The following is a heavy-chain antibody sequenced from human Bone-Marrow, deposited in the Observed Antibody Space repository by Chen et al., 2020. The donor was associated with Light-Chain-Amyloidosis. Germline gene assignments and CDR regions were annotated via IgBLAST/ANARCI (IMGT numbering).Heavy chain of an antibody. D-gene: IGHD3-22*01. CDR1: GFTFSSYG. V-gene: IGHV3-33*01. CDR2: IWYDGSNK. Sequence: QVQLVESGGGVVQPGRSLRLSCAASGFTFSSYGMHWVRQAPGKGLEWVAVIWYDGSNKYYAASVKGRFTISRDNSKNTLYLQMNSLRAEDTAVYYCARDAAVYYYDSSGHDYWGQGTLVTVSS. J-gene: IGHJ4*02. CDR3: ARDAAVYYYDSSGHDY.